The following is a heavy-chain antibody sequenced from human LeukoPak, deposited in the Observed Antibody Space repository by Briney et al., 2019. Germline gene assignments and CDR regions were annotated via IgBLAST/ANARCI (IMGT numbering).Heavy chain of an antibody. V-gene: IGHV1-69*05. D-gene: IGHD3-22*01. CDR2: IIPIFGTA. Sequence: SVKVCCKNSGGTFISYAISWVRQAPGQGLEWMGRIIPIFGTANYPQKFQARVTITTDESTSTAYMELSSLRSEDTAVYYCARATYYYDSSGYYFSAPLFDYWGQGTLVTVSS. J-gene: IGHJ4*02. CDR1: GGTFISYA. CDR3: ARATYYYDSSGYYFSAPLFDY.